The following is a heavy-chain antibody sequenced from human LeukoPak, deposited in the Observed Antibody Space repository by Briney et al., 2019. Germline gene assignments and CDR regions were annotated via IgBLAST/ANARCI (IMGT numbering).Heavy chain of an antibody. J-gene: IGHJ4*02. CDR2: ISSGGANT. Sequence: GGSLRLSCGASGFTFSSYAMSWVRQAPGKGLEWVSAISSGGANTYYADSVKGRFTISRDNSKNTLYLQMNSLRAEDTAVYYCATGFKQLDYFDYWGRGTLVTVSS. V-gene: IGHV3-23*01. CDR1: GFTFSSYA. CDR3: ATGFKQLDYFDY. D-gene: IGHD6-13*01.